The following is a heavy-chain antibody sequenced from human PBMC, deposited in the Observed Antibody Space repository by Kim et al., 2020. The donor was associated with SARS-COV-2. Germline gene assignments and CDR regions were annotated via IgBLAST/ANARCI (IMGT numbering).Heavy chain of an antibody. CDR3: ATCGLYSYGSNDY. J-gene: IGHJ4*02. V-gene: IGHV3-11*06. D-gene: IGHD5-18*01. CDR2: ISSSSSYT. CDR1: GFTFSDYY. Sequence: GGSLRLSCAASGFTFSDYYMSWIRQAPGKGLEWVSYISSSSSYTNYADSVKGRFTISRDNAKNSLYLQMNSLRAEDTAVYYCATCGLYSYGSNDYWGQGTLVTVSS.